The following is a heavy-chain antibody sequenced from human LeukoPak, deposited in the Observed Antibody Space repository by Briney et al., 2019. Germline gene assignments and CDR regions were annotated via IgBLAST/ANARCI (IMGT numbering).Heavy chain of an antibody. CDR2: IYHSGST. J-gene: IGHJ5*02. D-gene: IGHD5-12*01. CDR1: GGSISSSNW. V-gene: IGHV4-4*02. CDR3: AREKLYSGYDSRFDP. Sequence: PSETLSLTCAVSGGSISSSNWWSWVRQPPGKGLEWIGEIYHSGSTNYNPSLKSRVTISVDKSKNQFSLKLSSVTAADTAVYYCAREKLYSGYDSRFDPWGQGTLVTVSS.